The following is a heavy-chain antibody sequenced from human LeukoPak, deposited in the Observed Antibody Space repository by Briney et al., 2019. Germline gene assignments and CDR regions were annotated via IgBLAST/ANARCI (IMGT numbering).Heavy chain of an antibody. CDR1: GGSIRNYY. J-gene: IGHJ3*02. D-gene: IGHD1-26*01. CDR3: ARGAVGPTPHVAFDI. Sequence: PSETLSLTCTVSGGSIRNYYWNWIRQSAGKGLELIGRIHISGSTNSNPSLKSRVTMSVDTSKNQFSLRLSSVTAADTAVYYCARGAVGPTPHVAFDIWGQGTMVTVSS. CDR2: IHISGST. V-gene: IGHV4-4*07.